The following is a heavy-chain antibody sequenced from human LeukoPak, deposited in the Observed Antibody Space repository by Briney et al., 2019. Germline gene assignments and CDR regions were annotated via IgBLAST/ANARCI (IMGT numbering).Heavy chain of an antibody. CDR3: AKDRSASAAAGLDY. D-gene: IGHD6-13*01. J-gene: IGHJ4*02. V-gene: IGHV3-33*06. CDR1: GFTFSSYG. CDR2: IWYDGSNK. Sequence: PGRSLRLSCAASGFTFSSYGMHWVRQAPGKGLEWVAVIWYDGSNKYYADSVKGRFTISRDNSKNTLYLQMNSLRAEDTAVYYCAKDRSASAAAGLDYWGQGTLVTVSS.